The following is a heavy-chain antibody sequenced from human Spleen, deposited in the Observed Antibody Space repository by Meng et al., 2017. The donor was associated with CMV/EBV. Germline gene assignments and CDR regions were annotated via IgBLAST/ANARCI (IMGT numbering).Heavy chain of an antibody. J-gene: IGHJ4*02. V-gene: IGHV1-2*02. CDR1: GYTFTGYY. CDR2: INPNSGGT. CDR3: ARPEYSSSPLDY. Sequence: QVELVQSGGEVKKPGASVTVSCKASGYTFTGYYMHWVRQAPGQGLEWMGWINPNSGGTNYAQKFQGRVTMTRDTSISTAYMELSRLRSDDTAVYYCARPEYSSSPLDYWGQGTLVTVSS. D-gene: IGHD6-6*01.